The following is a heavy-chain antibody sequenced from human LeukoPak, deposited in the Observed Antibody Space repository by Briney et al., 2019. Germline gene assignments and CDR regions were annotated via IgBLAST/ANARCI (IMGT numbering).Heavy chain of an antibody. CDR2: INHSGST. CDR3: ASWGSTPFDY. D-gene: IGHD3-16*01. J-gene: IGHJ4*02. CDR1: GGSFSGYY. V-gene: IGHV4-34*01. Sequence: SETLSLTCAVYGGSFSGYYWSWIRQPPGRGLEWIGEINHSGSTNYSPSLKSRVTISVDTSKNQFSLKLSSVTAADTAVYYCASWGSTPFDYWGQGTLVTVSS.